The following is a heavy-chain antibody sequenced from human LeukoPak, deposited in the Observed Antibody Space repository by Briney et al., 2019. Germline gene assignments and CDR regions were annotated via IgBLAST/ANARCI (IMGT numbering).Heavy chain of an antibody. CDR2: MNPNSGNT. V-gene: IGHV1-8*02. CDR1: GYTFTSYG. D-gene: IGHD4-23*01. J-gene: IGHJ5*02. CDR3: ARDYGGNSGWFDP. Sequence: ASVKVSCKASGYTFTSYGISWVRQATGQGLEWMGWMNPNSGNTGYAQKFQGRVTMTRDTSINTAYMELSSLRSEDTAVYYCARDYGGNSGWFDPWGQGTLVTVSS.